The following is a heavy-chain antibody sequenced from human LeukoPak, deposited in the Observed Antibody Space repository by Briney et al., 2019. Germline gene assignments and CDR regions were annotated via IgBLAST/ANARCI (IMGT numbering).Heavy chain of an antibody. CDR1: GGSISSYY. D-gene: IGHD4-23*01. CDR3: ARVEYGGNFDY. J-gene: IGHJ4*02. V-gene: IGHV4-59*01. Sequence: PSETLSLTCTVSGGSISSYYWSWIRQPPGKGLEWIGYIYYSGSTNYNPSLKSRVTISVDTSKNQFSLKLSSVTAADTAVYYCARVEYGGNFDYWGQGTLGTVSS. CDR2: IYYSGST.